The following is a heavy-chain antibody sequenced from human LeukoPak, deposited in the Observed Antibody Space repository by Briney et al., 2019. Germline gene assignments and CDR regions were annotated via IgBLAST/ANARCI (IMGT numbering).Heavy chain of an antibody. D-gene: IGHD4-17*01. CDR2: VNHGGGT. Sequence: SETLSLTCAVYGGSFSDYFWNWIRQPPGKGLEWIGEVNHGGGTRYNPSLKSRATISVDTSKEQFSLNLTPVTAADTAVYYCARGEDGTGDYRPTYFDSWGQGTLVTVSS. CDR3: ARGEDGTGDYRPTYFDS. J-gene: IGHJ4*02. CDR1: GGSFSDYF. V-gene: IGHV4-34*01.